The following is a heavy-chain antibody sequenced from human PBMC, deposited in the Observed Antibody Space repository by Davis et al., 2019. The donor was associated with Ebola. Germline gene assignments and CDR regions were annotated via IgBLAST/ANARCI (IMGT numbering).Heavy chain of an antibody. CDR2: MSGSGDSV. J-gene: IGHJ4*02. V-gene: IGHV3-23*01. Sequence: GESLKISCAASGFTFSNYAMSWVRQAPGKGLEWVSDMSGSGDSVYYADSVKGRFTISRDNSKNTLYLQMNSLRAEDTAAYYCAKGDNSGWYGFDYWGQGTLVTVSS. CDR3: AKGDNSGWYGFDY. D-gene: IGHD6-19*01. CDR1: GFTFSNYA.